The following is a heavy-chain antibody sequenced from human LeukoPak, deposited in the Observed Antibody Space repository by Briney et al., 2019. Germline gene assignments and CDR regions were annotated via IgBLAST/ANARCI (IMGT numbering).Heavy chain of an antibody. D-gene: IGHD5-24*01. CDR3: AKTARDGYFDY. CDR1: GFTFDDYA. CDR2: ISWNSGSI. V-gene: IGHV3-9*01. J-gene: IGHJ4*02. Sequence: GGSLRLSCAASGFTFDDYAMHWVRQAPGKGLEWVSGISWNSGSIGYADSVKGRFTISRDNAKNSLYLQMNSLRAEDTALYYCAKTARDGYFDYWGQGTLVTVSS.